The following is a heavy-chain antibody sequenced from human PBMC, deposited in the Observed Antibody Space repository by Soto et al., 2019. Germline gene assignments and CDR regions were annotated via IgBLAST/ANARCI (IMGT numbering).Heavy chain of an antibody. J-gene: IGHJ6*03. CDR3: ARGLITIFGVVMDV. Sequence: ASVKVCCTASVYTFTSYDINWVRQATGQGLEWMGWMNPNSGNTGYAQKFQGRVTMTRNTSISTAYMELSSLRSEDTAVYYCARGLITIFGVVMDVWGKGTTVTVSS. D-gene: IGHD3-3*01. CDR2: MNPNSGNT. CDR1: VYTFTSYD. V-gene: IGHV1-8*01.